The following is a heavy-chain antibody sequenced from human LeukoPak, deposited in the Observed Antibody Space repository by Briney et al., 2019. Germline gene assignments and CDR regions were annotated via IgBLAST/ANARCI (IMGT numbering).Heavy chain of an antibody. CDR3: VAMLRGLGY. Sequence: GGSLTLSCAASGFTFSDHYMDWVRQAPGKGLEWVGRIRNKVNSHTTEYSASVKGRFTISRDDSTNSVYLQMNSLKTEDTAVYYCVAMLRGLGYWGQGTLVTVSS. CDR2: IRNKVNSHTT. CDR1: GFTFSDHY. V-gene: IGHV3-72*01. J-gene: IGHJ4*02. D-gene: IGHD3-10*01.